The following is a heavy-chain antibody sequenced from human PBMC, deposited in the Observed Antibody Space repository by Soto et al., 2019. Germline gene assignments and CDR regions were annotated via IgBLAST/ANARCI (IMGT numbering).Heavy chain of an antibody. CDR2: ISHDGSKK. V-gene: IGHV3-30*18. D-gene: IGHD1-1*01. Sequence: GGSLRLSCAASGFTFSSYGMHWVRQAPGKGLEWVAFISHDGSKKKFVDSVKGRFTISRDDSGNTLYLQMNSLRADDTAVYFCAKDWNDANYDYGTDVWGQGTTVTVSS. CDR1: GFTFSSYG. CDR3: AKDWNDANYDYGTDV. J-gene: IGHJ6*02.